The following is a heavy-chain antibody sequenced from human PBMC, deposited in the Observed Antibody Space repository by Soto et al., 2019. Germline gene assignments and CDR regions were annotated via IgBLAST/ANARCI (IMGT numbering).Heavy chain of an antibody. CDR2: IYSSGMT. Sequence: SETLSLTCTVSGDSISSGSYNWGWVRQPPGKGLEWIGSIYSSGMTHYNPSFNSRVTLSVDTSKSQFSLRLYSVTASDTAMYYCARQSCFGSACYSFLPFDYWGLGTQVTVSS. V-gene: IGHV4-39*01. J-gene: IGHJ4*02. D-gene: IGHD2-21*02. CDR1: GDSISSGSYN. CDR3: ARQSCFGSACYSFLPFDY.